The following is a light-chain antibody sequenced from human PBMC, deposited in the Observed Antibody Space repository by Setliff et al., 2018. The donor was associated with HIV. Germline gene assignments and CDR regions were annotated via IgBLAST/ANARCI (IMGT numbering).Light chain of an antibody. CDR1: SSDVGGYDY. J-gene: IGLJ2*01. Sequence: QSVLTQPASVSGSPGQSITISCTGTSSDVGGYDYVSWYQQHPGKAPKLMIYEGSKRPSGVSNRFSGSKSGNTASLTISGLQADDEADYYCCSYAGSSTKFGGGTK. CDR3: CSYAGSSTK. CDR2: EGS. V-gene: IGLV2-23*01.